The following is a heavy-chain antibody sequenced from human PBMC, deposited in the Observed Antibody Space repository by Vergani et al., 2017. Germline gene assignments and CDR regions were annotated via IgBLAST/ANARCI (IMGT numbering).Heavy chain of an antibody. CDR2: IYYSGST. V-gene: IGHV4-30-4*08. D-gene: IGHD6-13*01. CDR3: ARGIKQQLVSSYWYFDL. J-gene: IGHJ2*01. Sequence: QVQLQESGPGLVKPSQTLSLTCTVSGGSISSGDYYWSWIRQPPGKGLEWIGYIYYSGSTYYNPSLKSRVTISVDTSKNQFSLKLSSVTAADTAVYYCARGIKQQLVSSYWYFDLWGRGTLVTVSS. CDR1: GGSISSGDYY.